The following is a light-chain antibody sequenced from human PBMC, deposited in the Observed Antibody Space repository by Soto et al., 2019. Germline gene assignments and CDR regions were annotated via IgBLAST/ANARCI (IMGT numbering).Light chain of an antibody. J-gene: IGKJ3*01. CDR3: QQYYSYSST. Sequence: DIQMTQSPSTLSASVGDRVTITCRARQRISNWLAWYQQKPGKAPKFLIYDASSLQSGVPSRFSGSGSGTEFTLTISSLQPDDFATYYCQQYYSYSSTFGPGTKVDIK. V-gene: IGKV1-5*01. CDR1: QRISNW. CDR2: DAS.